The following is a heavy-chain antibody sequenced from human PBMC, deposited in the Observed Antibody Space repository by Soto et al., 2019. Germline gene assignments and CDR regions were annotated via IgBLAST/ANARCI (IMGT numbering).Heavy chain of an antibody. J-gene: IGHJ4*02. CDR3: ASAPYSSGWYGTVDY. CDR2: IYYSGST. CDR1: GGSISSGGYY. Sequence: SETLSLTCTVSGGSISSGGYYWSSIRQHPGKGLEWIGYIYYSGSTYYNPSLKSRVTISVDTSKNQFSLKLSSVTAADTAVYYCASAPYSSGWYGTVDYWGQGTLVTVSS. D-gene: IGHD6-19*01. V-gene: IGHV4-31*03.